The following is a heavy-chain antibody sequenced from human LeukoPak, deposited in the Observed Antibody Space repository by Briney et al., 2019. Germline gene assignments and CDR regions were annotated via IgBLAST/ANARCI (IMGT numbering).Heavy chain of an antibody. J-gene: IGHJ3*02. V-gene: IGHV3-23*01. Sequence: GGSLRLSCAASGFTFSSYAMSWVRQAPGKGLEWVSAISGSGGSTYYADSVKGRFTISRDNSKSTLYLQMNSLRAEDTAVYYCARIGAATYAFDIWGQGTMVTVSS. CDR3: ARIGAATYAFDI. CDR2: ISGSGGST. D-gene: IGHD1-26*01. CDR1: GFTFSSYA.